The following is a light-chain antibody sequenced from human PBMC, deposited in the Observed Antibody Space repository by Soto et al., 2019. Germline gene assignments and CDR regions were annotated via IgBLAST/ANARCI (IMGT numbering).Light chain of an antibody. Sequence: DVQMTQSPSSLSAFVGDRVTITCQANQGIAPYLAWFQQKPGKVPKLLIYATSTLQSGVPSRFSGSGSGTDFTLTINSLQPEDVGTYYCQKYNSAPLTFGGGTKVDIK. V-gene: IGKV1-27*01. CDR2: ATS. J-gene: IGKJ4*01. CDR1: QGIAPY. CDR3: QKYNSAPLT.